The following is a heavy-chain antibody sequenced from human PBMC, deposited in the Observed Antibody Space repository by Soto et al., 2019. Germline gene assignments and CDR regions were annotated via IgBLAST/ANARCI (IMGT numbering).Heavy chain of an antibody. J-gene: IGHJ4*02. CDR1: GGSITGYY. CDR2: VFYKGNT. D-gene: IGHD3-16*01. CDR3: ARSGDSFAFTDY. Sequence: QVQLQESGPGLVKPSETLSLTCTVSGGSITGYYWTWIRQPPGKGLEWIGYVFYKGNTNYNPSLKSRVTISVDTSANQFSLRLSSVTAADTAVYYCARSGDSFAFTDYWGQGTLVTVSS. V-gene: IGHV4-59*01.